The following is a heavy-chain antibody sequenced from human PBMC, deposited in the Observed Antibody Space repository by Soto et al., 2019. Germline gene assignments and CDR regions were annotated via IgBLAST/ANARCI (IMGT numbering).Heavy chain of an antibody. CDR2: IYYSGST. V-gene: IGHV4-31*03. CDR1: GCSISSGGYY. CDR3: ARGGYYDSSGYYGY. Sequence: PSETLSLTCTFSGCSISSGGYYWSWIRQHPGKGLEWIGYIYYSGSTYYNPSLKSRVTISVDTSKNQFSLKLSSVTAADTAVYYCARGGYYDSSGYYGYWGQGTLVTVSS. J-gene: IGHJ4*02. D-gene: IGHD3-22*01.